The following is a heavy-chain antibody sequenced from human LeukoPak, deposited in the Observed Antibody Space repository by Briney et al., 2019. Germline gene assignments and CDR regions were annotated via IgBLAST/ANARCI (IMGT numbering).Heavy chain of an antibody. D-gene: IGHD3-10*01. V-gene: IGHV3-7*02. CDR2: IKEDGTVK. CDR1: GFTFSRYW. Sequence: GGSLRLSCAASGFTFSRYWMSWVRQAPGKGLEWVADIKEDGTVKYYVESVKGRFTISRDNSKNSLYLQMNSLRAEDTAVYYCAASITMFDYWGQGTLVTVSS. CDR3: AASITMFDY. J-gene: IGHJ4*02.